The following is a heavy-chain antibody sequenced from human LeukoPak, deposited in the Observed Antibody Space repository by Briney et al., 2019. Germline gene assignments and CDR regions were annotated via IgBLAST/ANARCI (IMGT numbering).Heavy chain of an antibody. CDR3: ATDLMGGGYSGYDLIDY. CDR2: FYPEDGKT. CDR1: GYTLTELS. Sequence: AAVPVSCQFSGYTLTELSLHWVRPAPGKGLAWMGGFYPEDGKTIYGQKFQGRATMTEDTSTDTAYMELSSLRSEDTAVYYCATDLMGGGYSGYDLIDYWGQGTLVTVSS. V-gene: IGHV1-24*01. D-gene: IGHD5-12*01. J-gene: IGHJ4*02.